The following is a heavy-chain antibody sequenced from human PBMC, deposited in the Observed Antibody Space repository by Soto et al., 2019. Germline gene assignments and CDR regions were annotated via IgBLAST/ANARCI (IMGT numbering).Heavy chain of an antibody. CDR1: GGSISIYDYY. J-gene: IGHJ3*02. Sequence: TXSRTCPVSGGSISIYDYYCSWIRQPPGKGLEWIGYIYYSGTTYYKTSLKSRTTISVDTSGNQFSLRLSSVTAADTAVYYCARLFAYYDKEAGAFDICGRRTLVTVSS. CDR3: ARLFAYYDKEAGAFDI. CDR2: IYYSGTT. V-gene: IGHV4-30-4*01. D-gene: IGHD3-22*01.